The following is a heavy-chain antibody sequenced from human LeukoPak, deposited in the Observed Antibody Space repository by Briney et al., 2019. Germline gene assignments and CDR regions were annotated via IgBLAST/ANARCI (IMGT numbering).Heavy chain of an antibody. CDR1: GGSISSSSYY. Sequence: SETLSLTCTVSGGSISSSSYYWGWIRQPPGKALEWIGSIYYSGSTYYNPSLKSRVTISVDTSKNQFSLKLSSVTAADTAVYYCARQEFWSGYSNWFDPWGQGTLVTVSS. V-gene: IGHV4-39*01. D-gene: IGHD3-3*01. J-gene: IGHJ5*02. CDR2: IYYSGST. CDR3: ARQEFWSGYSNWFDP.